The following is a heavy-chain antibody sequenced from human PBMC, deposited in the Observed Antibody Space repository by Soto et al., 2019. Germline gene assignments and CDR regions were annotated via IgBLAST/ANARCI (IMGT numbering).Heavy chain of an antibody. J-gene: IGHJ6*02. V-gene: IGHV3-73*02. D-gene: IGHD3-22*01. CDR1: GFTFSGSP. Sequence: EVQLVESGGGLVQPGGSLKLSCAASGFTFSGSPMHWVRQASGKGLEWVGRIRGNANSYATAYAASVKDRFTISRDDSKNTAYLQMNSLKTEDTAVYYCTRHGLDYYDSSGYYYYYYGMDVWGQGTTVTVSS. CDR3: TRHGLDYYDSSGYYYYYYGMDV. CDR2: IRGNANSYAT.